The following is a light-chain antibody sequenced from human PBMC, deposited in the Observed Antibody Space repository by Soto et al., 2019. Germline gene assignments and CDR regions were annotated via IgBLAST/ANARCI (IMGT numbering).Light chain of an antibody. CDR3: SAWDDSLHVWL. V-gene: IGLV1-44*01. CDR2: INN. Sequence: QSVLTQPPSASGAPGQRVTISCSGSDSNVGSTAVNWYQQVPGTAPKLLIFINNQRPSGVSDRFSGSKSGTSASLAISGLQAEDEADYYCSAWDDSLHVWLFGGGTKLT. J-gene: IGLJ3*02. CDR1: DSNVGSTA.